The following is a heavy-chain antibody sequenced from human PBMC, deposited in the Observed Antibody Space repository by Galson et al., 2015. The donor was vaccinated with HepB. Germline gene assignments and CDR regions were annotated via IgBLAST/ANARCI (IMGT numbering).Heavy chain of an antibody. CDR1: GFTFCIYS. Sequence: SLRLSCAASGFTFCIYSMNWVRQAPGKGLEWVAGIKQDGSEKYYVDSVKGRFTISRDNAYNSLYPQLNSLRVEDTAMYYCRAVDTTSLDYWGQGTLVTVSS. V-gene: IGHV3-7*01. J-gene: IGHJ4*02. D-gene: IGHD5-18*01. CDR2: IKQDGSEK. CDR3: RAVDTTSLDY.